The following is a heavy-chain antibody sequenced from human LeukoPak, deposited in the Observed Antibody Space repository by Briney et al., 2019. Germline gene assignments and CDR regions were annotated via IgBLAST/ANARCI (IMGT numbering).Heavy chain of an antibody. V-gene: IGHV4-39*01. CDR1: GGSISSGNYQ. CDR3: ARHDRSGYDSRGLFDY. Sequence: SETLSLTCTVSGGSISSGNYQWGWIRQPPGKGLEWIGSISYRGSTNYNSSLKSRVTISVDTSKNQFSLKVNSVTAADTAVYYCARHDRSGYDSRGLFDYWGQGTLVTVSS. D-gene: IGHD5-12*01. CDR2: ISYRGST. J-gene: IGHJ4*02.